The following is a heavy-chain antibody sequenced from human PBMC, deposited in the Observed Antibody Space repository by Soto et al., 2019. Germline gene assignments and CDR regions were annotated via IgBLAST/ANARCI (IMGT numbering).Heavy chain of an antibody. CDR3: ARVKAQRRIAAAGTGPGQYYYGMDV. V-gene: IGHV3-21*01. CDR2: ISSSSSYI. D-gene: IGHD6-13*01. Sequence: GGSLRLSCAASGFTFSSYSMNWVRQAPGKGLEWVSSISSSSSYIYYADSVKGRFTISRDNAKNSLYLQMNSLRAEDTAVYYCARVKAQRRIAAAGTGPGQYYYGMDVWGQGTTVTVSS. CDR1: GFTFSSYS. J-gene: IGHJ6*02.